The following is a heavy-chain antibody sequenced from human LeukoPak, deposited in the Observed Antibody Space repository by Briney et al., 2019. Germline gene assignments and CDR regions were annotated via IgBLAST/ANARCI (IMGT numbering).Heavy chain of an antibody. J-gene: IGHJ4*02. CDR3: AKVCSDSRGYYFSCGDY. V-gene: IGHV3-23*01. Sequence: GGSRRRSCAASGFTFSSYAMSWVRQAPGKGLEWVSAISGSGGSTYYADSLKGRFTISRDNSTNTLYLQMHSLRAEDTDVYYCAKVCSDSRGYYFSCGDYWGQGTLVTVSS. D-gene: IGHD3-22*01. CDR2: ISGSGGST. CDR1: GFTFSSYA.